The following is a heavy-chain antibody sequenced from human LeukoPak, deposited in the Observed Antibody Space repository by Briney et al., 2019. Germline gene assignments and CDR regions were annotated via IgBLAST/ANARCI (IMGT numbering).Heavy chain of an antibody. CDR3: AGVLGVVGG. CDR1: GFTFSSYE. V-gene: IGHV3-48*03. J-gene: IGHJ4*02. CDR2: ISSSGTSM. Sequence: PGGSLRLSCAASGFTFSSYEMNWVRQAPGKGLEWVSYISSSGTSMYYADSVKGRFTTSRDNAKNSLYLQMNSLRADDTAVYYCAGVLGVVGGWGQGTLVTVSS. D-gene: IGHD1-26*01.